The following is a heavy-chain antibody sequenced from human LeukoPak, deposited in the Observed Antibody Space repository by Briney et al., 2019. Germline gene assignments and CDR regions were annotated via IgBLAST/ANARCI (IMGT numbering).Heavy chain of an antibody. V-gene: IGHV3-7*01. J-gene: IGHJ4*02. CDR3: ASRGASTGGLDY. CDR1: GFTFSNYW. Sequence: PGGSLRLSCAASGFTFSNYWMHWVRQAPGKGLEWVANIKIDGSEEYYVDSVKGRFTISRDNAKNSLYLQMNSLRAEDTAVYYCASRGASTGGLDYWGQGTLVTVSS. D-gene: IGHD3-10*01. CDR2: IKIDGSEE.